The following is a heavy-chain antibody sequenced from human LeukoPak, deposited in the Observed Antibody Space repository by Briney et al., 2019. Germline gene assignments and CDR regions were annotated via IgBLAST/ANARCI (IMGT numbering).Heavy chain of an antibody. CDR1: GGSISSSFYY. V-gene: IGHV4-39*07. CDR3: ATGVTRYYYGMDV. CDR2: IYHSGST. D-gene: IGHD3-3*01. J-gene: IGHJ6*02. Sequence: SETLSLTCTVSGGSISSSFYYWGWIRQPPGKGLEWIGSIYHSGSTYYNPSLKSRVTISVDTSKNQFSLKLSSVTAADTAVYYCATGVTRYYYGMDVWGQGTTVTVSS.